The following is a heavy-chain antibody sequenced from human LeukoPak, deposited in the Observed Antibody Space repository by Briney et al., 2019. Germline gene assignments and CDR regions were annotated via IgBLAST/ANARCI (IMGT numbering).Heavy chain of an antibody. CDR3: SRDMIVVGDDAYDI. CDR2: IYDSGST. V-gene: IGHV4-59*01. J-gene: IGHJ3*02. Sequence: PSETLSLTCTVSGGSISTYYWSWIRQSPGKGLEWIGYIYDSGSTNYNPSLKSRVTISVDTSKCQFSLRLRSVTAADTAVYYCSRDMIVVGDDAYDIWGQGTLVTVSS. D-gene: IGHD3-22*01. CDR1: GGSISTYY.